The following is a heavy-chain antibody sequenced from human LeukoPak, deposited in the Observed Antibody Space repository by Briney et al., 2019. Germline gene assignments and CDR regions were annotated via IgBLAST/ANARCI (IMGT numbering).Heavy chain of an antibody. Sequence: GGSLRLSCAASGFTFSSYSMNWVRQAPGKGLERVSFISTSSSYIYYADSVKGRFTISRDNAKNSLYLQMNSLRAEDTAVYYCTRGSGYSYGYRPPFYYYMDVWGKGTTVTVSS. V-gene: IGHV3-21*01. CDR3: TRGSGYSYGYRPPFYYYMDV. CDR2: ISTSSSYI. D-gene: IGHD5-18*01. CDR1: GFTFSSYS. J-gene: IGHJ6*03.